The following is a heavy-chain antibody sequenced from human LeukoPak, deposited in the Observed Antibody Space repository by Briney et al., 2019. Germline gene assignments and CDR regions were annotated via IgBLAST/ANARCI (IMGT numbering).Heavy chain of an antibody. CDR1: GFTFSTFA. D-gene: IGHD2-8*02. Sequence: PGGSLRLSCAASGFTFSTFAMIWVRQPPGKGLEWVSSIFPSGDEIHYADSVRGRFTIFRDNSKSTLSLQMNSLRAEDTAIHYCATYRQVLLPFEAWGQGTLVTVSS. CDR3: ATYRQVLLPFEA. CDR2: IFPSGDEI. J-gene: IGHJ5*02. V-gene: IGHV3-23*01.